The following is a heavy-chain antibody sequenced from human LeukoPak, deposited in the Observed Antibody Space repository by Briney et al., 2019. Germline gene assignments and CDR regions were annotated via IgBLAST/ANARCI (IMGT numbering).Heavy chain of an antibody. CDR1: GLNFDDSA. CDR2: ISADGGST. V-gene: IGHV3-43*02. Sequence: GGSLRLSCVASGLNFDDSAMHWVRQAPGKGLEWVSLISADGGSTFSADSVKGRFSISRDNSKNSLYLQMNSLRSEDTAMYYCAKESGKFDYWGRGTLVAVSS. CDR3: AKESGKFDY. J-gene: IGHJ4*02.